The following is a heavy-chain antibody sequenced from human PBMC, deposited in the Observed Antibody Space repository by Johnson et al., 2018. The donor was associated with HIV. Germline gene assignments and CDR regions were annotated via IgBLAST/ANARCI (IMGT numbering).Heavy chain of an antibody. V-gene: IGHV3-25*03. CDR1: QFTFSRYY. CDR2: VNPNGGNT. Sequence: VQLVESGGGLAKPAWSPRLSCAASQFTFSRYYMNCVRLAPGNGLELVGQVNPNGGNTYLTDSGKDRFITSRDNAKSSLYLQMNSLRAEDTALYYCARVYVVSHTDFWSGYYNPFDIWGQGTMVTVSS. CDR3: ARVYVVSHTDFWSGYYNPFDI. J-gene: IGHJ3*02. D-gene: IGHD3-3*01.